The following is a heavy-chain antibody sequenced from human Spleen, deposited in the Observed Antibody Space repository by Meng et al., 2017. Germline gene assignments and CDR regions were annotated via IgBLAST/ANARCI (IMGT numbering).Heavy chain of an antibody. CDR3: ARGPTTMAHDFDY. J-gene: IGHJ4*02. CDR2: IKHRGST. V-gene: IGHV4-34*01. D-gene: IGHD4-11*01. CDR1: GGSFIGYY. Sequence: QVQLRQWCGGLLKPPETLSLTCSVYGGSFIGYYWSWFRQPPGKGLEWIGEIKHRGSTSYNPSLKSRVIISGDTSKNQFSLKLSSVTAADSAVYYCARGPTTMAHDFDYWGQGTLVTVSS.